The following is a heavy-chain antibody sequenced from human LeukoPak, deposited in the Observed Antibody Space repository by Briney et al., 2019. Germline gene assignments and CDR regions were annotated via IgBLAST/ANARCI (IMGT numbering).Heavy chain of an antibody. CDR1: DGSINGYY. CDR3: ARGVAIPRWSFFFDY. V-gene: IGHV4-59*01. Sequence: SETLSLTCTVSDGSINGYYWTWIRQPPGKGLEWIGSIDYSGSTDYNSSLKSRITFSLDTTNSQISLQLNSVTAADTAIYYCARGVAIPRWSFFFDYWGQGILVSVSS. J-gene: IGHJ4*02. CDR2: IDYSGST. D-gene: IGHD1-14*01.